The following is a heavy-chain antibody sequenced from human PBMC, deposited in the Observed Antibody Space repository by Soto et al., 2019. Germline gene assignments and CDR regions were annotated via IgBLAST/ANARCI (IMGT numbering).Heavy chain of an antibody. CDR2: IYYTGSA. Sequence: SETLYLTRTVSCDSVTSVRDYWRWIRQAPGKGLGWSGYIYYTGSADYNTSLGSRVTIPIETSKSQVSLKLTSVTAADTSVYYCARGVGFGYYYYHMDLWGQGNTVA. D-gene: IGHD3-10*01. J-gene: IGHJ6*03. V-gene: IGHV4-61*01. CDR3: ARGVGFGYYYYHMDL. CDR1: CDSVTSVRDY.